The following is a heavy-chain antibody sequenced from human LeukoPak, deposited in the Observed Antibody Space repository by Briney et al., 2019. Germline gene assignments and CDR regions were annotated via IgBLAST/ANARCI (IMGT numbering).Heavy chain of an antibody. CDR1: GGSISSGDYY. CDR3: ARERGTYPVSD. Sequence: SETLSLTCTVSGGSISSGDYYWSWIRQPPGKGLEWIGYIYYSGSTYYNPSLKSRVTISVDTSKNQFSLKLSSVTAADTAVYYCARERGTYPVSDWGQGTLVTVSS. D-gene: IGHD1-1*01. CDR2: IYYSGST. J-gene: IGHJ4*02. V-gene: IGHV4-30-4*01.